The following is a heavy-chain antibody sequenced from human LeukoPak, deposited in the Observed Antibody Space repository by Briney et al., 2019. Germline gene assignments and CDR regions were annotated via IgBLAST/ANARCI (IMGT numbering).Heavy chain of an antibody. Sequence: GGSLRLSCVGSGFTSIAYALTWARQAPGKGLEWVSGISGGGVTTYYADSVKGRFTISRDNSKSTLYLQMNSLRADDTAIYYCARNQQLGGHSYYYYGMDVWGQGTTVTVSS. CDR3: ARNQQLGGHSYYYYGMDV. CDR2: ISGGGVTT. V-gene: IGHV3-23*01. J-gene: IGHJ6*02. CDR1: GFTSIAYA. D-gene: IGHD3-16*01.